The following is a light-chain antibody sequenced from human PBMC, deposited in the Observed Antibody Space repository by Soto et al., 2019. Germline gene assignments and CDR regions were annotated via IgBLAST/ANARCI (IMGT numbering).Light chain of an antibody. Sequence: EIVLTQSPGTLSLSPGERATLSCRASHRVGSNYLAWYQQKPGQAPRLLIYGASSRATGIPDRFSGSGSRTDFTLTISRLDPEDSAVYYCQQYGNSPITFGQGTRLEIK. V-gene: IGKV3-20*01. J-gene: IGKJ5*01. CDR3: QQYGNSPIT. CDR2: GAS. CDR1: HRVGSNY.